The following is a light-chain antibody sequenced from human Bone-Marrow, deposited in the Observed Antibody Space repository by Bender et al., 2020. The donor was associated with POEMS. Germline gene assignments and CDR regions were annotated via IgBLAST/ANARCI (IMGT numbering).Light chain of an antibody. Sequence: QSALTQPASVSGSPGQSITISCTGTSSDIGAHKYVSWYQQHPDKAPKVLIYEVSKRPSGVPDRFSGSKSGNTASLTVSGLQPEDEDDYYCTLYVGSHYYYVFGTGTKVTVL. CDR1: SSDIGAHKY. CDR2: EVS. V-gene: IGLV2-8*01. CDR3: TLYVGSHYYYV. J-gene: IGLJ1*01.